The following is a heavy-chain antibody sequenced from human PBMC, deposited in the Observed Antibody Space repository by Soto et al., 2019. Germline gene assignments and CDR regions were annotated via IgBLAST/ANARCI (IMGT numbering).Heavy chain of an antibody. J-gene: IGHJ5*02. CDR2: IGAYNGNT. D-gene: IGHD2-2*01. V-gene: IGHV1-18*01. CDR3: ARGIDGSSWFDP. Sequence: GASVKVSCKASGYTFSNYGIHWVRQAPGQGLEWMGWIGAYNGNTNYPQKLQGRVTMTTDTSTSTVYMELRSPRSNDTAVYYCARGIDGSSWFDPWGQGTLVTVSS. CDR1: GYTFSNYG.